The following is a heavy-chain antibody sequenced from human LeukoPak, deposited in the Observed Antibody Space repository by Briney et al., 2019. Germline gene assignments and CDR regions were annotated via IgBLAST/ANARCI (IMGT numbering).Heavy chain of an antibody. V-gene: IGHV4-61*01. D-gene: IGHD3-22*01. CDR3: ARAPTSTMIVGRPFYYYGMDV. Sequence: SETLSLTCTVSGDSVSSGSFYWSWIRQPPGKGLEWIGYIYYSGSTNYNPSLKSRVTISVDTSKNQFSLKLSSVTAADTAVYYCARAPTSTMIVGRPFYYYGMDVWGQGTTVTVSS. CDR1: GDSVSSGSFY. CDR2: IYYSGST. J-gene: IGHJ6*02.